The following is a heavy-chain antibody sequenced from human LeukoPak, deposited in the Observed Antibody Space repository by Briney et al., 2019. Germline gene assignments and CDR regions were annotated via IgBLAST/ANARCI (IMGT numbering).Heavy chain of an antibody. Sequence: PSETLSLTCAVYGGSFSGYYWSWIRQPPGKGLEWIGEINHSGSTNYNPSLKSRVTISVDTSKNQFSLKLSSVTAADAAVYYCARYSRGPNFDYWGQGTLVTVSS. CDR1: GGSFSGYY. D-gene: IGHD2-21*01. CDR2: INHSGST. V-gene: IGHV4-34*01. J-gene: IGHJ4*02. CDR3: ARYSRGPNFDY.